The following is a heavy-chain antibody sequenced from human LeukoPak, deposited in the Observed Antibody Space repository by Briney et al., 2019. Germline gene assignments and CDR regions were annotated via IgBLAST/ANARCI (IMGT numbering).Heavy chain of an antibody. J-gene: IGHJ4*02. Sequence: GGSLRLSCAASGFNYSSYTMNWVRQAPGMGLEWVSRIKTDGSSASYADSVKGRFTISRDNAKNSLYLQMNSLRAEDTAVYYCARASSSWLFDYWGQGTLVTVSS. D-gene: IGHD6-13*01. CDR2: IKTDGSSA. V-gene: IGHV3-74*01. CDR3: ARASSSWLFDY. CDR1: GFNYSSYT.